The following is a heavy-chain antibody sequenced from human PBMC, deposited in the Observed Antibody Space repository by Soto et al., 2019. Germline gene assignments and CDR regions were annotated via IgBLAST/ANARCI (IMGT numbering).Heavy chain of an antibody. V-gene: IGHV4-59*01. CDR1: GVSISSYY. CDR3: ARQRCGTCSSDY. Sequence: PSETLSLTCTVSGVSISSYYWSWLRQPPGKGLEWIGYIYYSGSSNYNPSLKGRVTISVDTSKNQFSLKLSSVTAADTAVYYCARQRCGTCSSDYWGQGTLVTVSS. J-gene: IGHJ4*02. CDR2: IYYSGSS. D-gene: IGHD2-15*01.